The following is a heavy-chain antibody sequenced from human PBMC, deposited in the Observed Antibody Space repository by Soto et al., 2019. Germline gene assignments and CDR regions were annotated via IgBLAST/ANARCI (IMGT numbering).Heavy chain of an antibody. Sequence: QLQLQESGSGLVKPSQTLSLTCTVSGGSINSGGYSWIWIRQPPGKGLEWIGYIYHTGNTFYNPSLQSRVTISVDQSKNQFSLSLGSVTAAGTAMYYCARVERTLSTPFAYGMDVWGQGTTVTVSS. J-gene: IGHJ6*02. CDR1: GGSINSGGYS. CDR3: ARVERTLSTPFAYGMDV. CDR2: IYHTGNT. D-gene: IGHD2-2*01. V-gene: IGHV4-30-2*01.